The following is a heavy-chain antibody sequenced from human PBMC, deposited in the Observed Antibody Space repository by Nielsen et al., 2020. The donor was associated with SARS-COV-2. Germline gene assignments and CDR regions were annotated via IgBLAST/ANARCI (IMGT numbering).Heavy chain of an antibody. J-gene: IGHJ4*02. CDR3: ARDDSSSWYHYFDY. Sequence: GESLKISCAASGFTFSSYGMHWVRQAPGKGLEWVSSISSSSSYIYYADSVKGRFTISRDNAKNSLYLQINSLRAEDTAVYYCARDDSSSWYHYFDYWGQGTLVTVSS. CDR1: GFTFSSYG. CDR2: ISSSSSYI. V-gene: IGHV3-21*01. D-gene: IGHD6-13*01.